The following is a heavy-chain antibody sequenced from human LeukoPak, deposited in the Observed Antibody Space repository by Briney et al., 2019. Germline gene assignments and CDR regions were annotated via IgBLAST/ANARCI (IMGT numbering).Heavy chain of an antibody. J-gene: IGHJ4*02. CDR3: ARVVPNEGYFDWLLSALGY. V-gene: IGHV3-15*01. D-gene: IGHD3-9*01. Sequence: GGSLRLSCAASGFTFSNAWMSWVRQAPGKGLEWVGRNKRKTDGGTTDYAAPVKGRFTISRDDSKDTLFLQMNSLRAEDTAVYYCARVVPNEGYFDWLLSALGYWGQGTLVTVSS. CDR2: NKRKTDGGTT. CDR1: GFTFSNAW.